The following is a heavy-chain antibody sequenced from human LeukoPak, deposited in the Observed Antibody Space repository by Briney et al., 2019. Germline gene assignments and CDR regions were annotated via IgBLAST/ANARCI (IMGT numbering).Heavy chain of an antibody. CDR2: IYYSGST. D-gene: IGHD1-26*01. CDR1: GGSISRYY. V-gene: IGHV4-59*08. CDR3: ARVLLVGAILDDFDY. J-gene: IGHJ4*02. Sequence: TSETLSLTCTVSGGSISRYYWSWIRQPPGKGLEWIGYIYYSGSTYYNPSLKSRVTISVDTSKNQFSLRLSSVTAADTAVYYCARVLLVGAILDDFDYWGQGTLVTVSS.